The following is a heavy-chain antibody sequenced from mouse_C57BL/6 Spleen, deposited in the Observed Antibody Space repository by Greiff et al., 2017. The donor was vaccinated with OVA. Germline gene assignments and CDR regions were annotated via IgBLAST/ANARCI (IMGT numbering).Heavy chain of an antibody. V-gene: IGHV5-9*01. CDR3: ARCPYSATVVAPFDY. J-gene: IGHJ2*01. D-gene: IGHD1-1*01. CDR1: GFTFSSYT. CDR2: ISGGGGNT. Sequence: DVKLVESGGGLVKPGGSLKLSCAASGFTFSSYTMSWVRQTPEKRLEWVATISGGGGNTYYPDSVKGRFTISRDNAKNTLYLQMSSLRSEDTALYYCARCPYSATVVAPFDYWGQGTTLTVSS.